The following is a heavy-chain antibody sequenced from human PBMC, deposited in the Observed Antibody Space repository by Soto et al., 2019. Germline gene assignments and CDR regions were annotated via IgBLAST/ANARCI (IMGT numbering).Heavy chain of an antibody. CDR3: ARLGYCSGGSCYPAGNWFDP. J-gene: IGHJ5*02. CDR1: GGSISSGGYY. CDR2: IYYSGST. V-gene: IGHV4-31*03. Sequence: KTSETLSLTCTVSGGSISSGGYYWSWIRQHPGKGLEWIGYIYYSGSTYYNPSLKSRVTISVDTSKNQFSLKLSSVTAADTAVYYCARLGYCSGGSCYPAGNWFDPWGQGTLVTVSS. D-gene: IGHD2-15*01.